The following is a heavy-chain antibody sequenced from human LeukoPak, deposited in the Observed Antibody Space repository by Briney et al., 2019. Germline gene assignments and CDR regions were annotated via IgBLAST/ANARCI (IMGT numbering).Heavy chain of an antibody. CDR2: ISSSGSTI. Sequence: GGSLRLSCAASGFTFSDYYMSWIRQAPGKGLEWVSYISSSGSTIYYADSVKGRFTISRDNAKNSLYLQMNSLRAEDTAVYYCARGTYCGSSTSCLYWSGYYNWFDPWGQGTLVTVSS. CDR3: ARGTYCGSSTSCLYWSGYYNWFDP. CDR1: GFTFSDYY. D-gene: IGHD2-2*01. V-gene: IGHV3-11*01. J-gene: IGHJ5*02.